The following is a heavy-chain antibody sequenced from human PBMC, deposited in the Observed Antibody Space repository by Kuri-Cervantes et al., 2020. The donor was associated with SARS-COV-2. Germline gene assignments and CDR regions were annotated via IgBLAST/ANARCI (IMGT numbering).Heavy chain of an antibody. D-gene: IGHD2-2*01. CDR2: LSPVLRTT. CDR3: ARASVVPAAYPTFDY. J-gene: IGHJ4*02. Sequence: SVKVSCKASGDTFSAYAISWVRQAPGQGLEWMGRLSPVLRTTHYAQKFQGRLTITADESTSTAYMELSSLRSEDTAVYYCARASVVPAAYPTFDYWGQGTLVTVSS. CDR1: GDTFSAYA. V-gene: IGHV1-69*11.